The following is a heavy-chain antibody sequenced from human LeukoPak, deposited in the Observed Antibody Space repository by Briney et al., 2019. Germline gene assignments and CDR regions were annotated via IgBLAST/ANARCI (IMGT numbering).Heavy chain of an antibody. CDR3: ARGSCSSSSCYQRLNGLDV. CDR2: FHTPGDT. V-gene: IGHV3-13*01. D-gene: IGHD2-2*01. J-gene: IGHJ6*02. Sequence: GGSLRLSCAGSGFTFSNYDMHWVRQATGKGLEWVSAFHTPGDTHYSDSVKGRFATSRESAKNSFYLQMNNLRAGDTAVYYCARGSCSSSSCYQRLNGLDVWGQGTPVTVSS. CDR1: GFTFSNYD.